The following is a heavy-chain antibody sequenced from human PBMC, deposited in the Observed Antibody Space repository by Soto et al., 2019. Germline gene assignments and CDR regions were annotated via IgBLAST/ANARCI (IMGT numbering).Heavy chain of an antibody. D-gene: IGHD5-18*01. Sequence: GGSLRLSCAASGFTFSSYCMHWVRQAPGKGLEWVAVISYDGSNKYYADSVKGRFTISRDNSKNTLYLQMNSLRAEDTAVYYCAKESAMVTSYWGQGTLVTVSS. V-gene: IGHV3-30*18. CDR1: GFTFSSYC. CDR2: ISYDGSNK. CDR3: AKESAMVTSY. J-gene: IGHJ4*02.